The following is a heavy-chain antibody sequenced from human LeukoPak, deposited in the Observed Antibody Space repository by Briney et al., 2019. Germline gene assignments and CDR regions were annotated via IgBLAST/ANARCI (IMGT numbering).Heavy chain of an antibody. Sequence: SETLSLTCTVSGGSISTYYWSWIRRPPGKGLEWIAYIHASGPTNYNPSLKSRITISVDTSKNQFSLKLSSVTAADTAVYYCARHDAGIAARPFDNWGQGTLVTDSS. D-gene: IGHD6-6*01. J-gene: IGHJ4*02. CDR1: GGSISTYY. CDR2: IHASGPT. V-gene: IGHV4-4*09. CDR3: ARHDAGIAARPFDN.